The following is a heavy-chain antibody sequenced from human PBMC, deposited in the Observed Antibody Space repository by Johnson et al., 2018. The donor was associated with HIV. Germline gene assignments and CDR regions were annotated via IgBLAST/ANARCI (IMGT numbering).Heavy chain of an antibody. Sequence: VQLVESGGGLVQPGGSLRLSCAASGFTVSSNYMSWVRQAPGKGLEWVAVISGSGGITYHADSVKGRFTISRDNSKNTLYLQMNSLRAEDTAIYYCAKGRYSSSWYLAGAFDIWGQGTMVTVSS. J-gene: IGHJ3*02. D-gene: IGHD6-13*01. CDR1: GFTVSSNY. V-gene: IGHV3-23*04. CDR3: AKGRYSSSWYLAGAFDI. CDR2: ISGSGGIT.